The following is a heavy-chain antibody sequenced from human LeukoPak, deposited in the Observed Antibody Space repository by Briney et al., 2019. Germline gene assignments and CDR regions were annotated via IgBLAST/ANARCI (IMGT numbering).Heavy chain of an antibody. D-gene: IGHD4-11*01. CDR2: IWYDGSNK. CDR1: RFTFSSYG. V-gene: IGHV3-33*06. J-gene: IGHJ4*02. CDR3: AKRLTVLGPYFDY. Sequence: PGRSLRLSCAASRFTFSSYGMHWVRQAPGKGLEWVAVIWYDGSNKYYADSVKGRFAISRDNSKNTLLLQMNSLRVEDTAIYYCAKRLTVLGPYFDYWGRGTLVTVSS.